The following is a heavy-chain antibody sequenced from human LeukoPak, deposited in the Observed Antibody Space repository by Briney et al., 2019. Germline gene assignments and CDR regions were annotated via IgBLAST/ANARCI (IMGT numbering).Heavy chain of an antibody. CDR3: AREGLNCTSTSCYTRALGY. V-gene: IGHV4-38-2*02. CDR2: IYHSGST. Sequence: SGTLSLTCAVSGYSISSGYYWGWIRQPPEKGLEWIGSIYHSGSTYYNPSLKSRVTISVDTSKNQFSLKLSSVTAADTAVYYCAREGLNCTSTSCYTRALGYWGQGTLVTVSS. D-gene: IGHD2-2*02. CDR1: GYSISSGYY. J-gene: IGHJ4*02.